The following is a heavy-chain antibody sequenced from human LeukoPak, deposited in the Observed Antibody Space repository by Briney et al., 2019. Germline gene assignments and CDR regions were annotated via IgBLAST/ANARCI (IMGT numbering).Heavy chain of an antibody. J-gene: IGHJ5*02. V-gene: IGHV4-61*08. D-gene: IGHD6-6*01. CDR3: AKTTSSSPWFDP. CDR2: VYYIGTT. CDR1: GGSVSSPDSY. Sequence: PSQTLSLTCIVSGGSVSSPDSYWSWIRQPPGKGLEWIGNVYYIGTTSYNSSLKSRVTISVYTSKNQFSLEVTSVTAADTAVYYCAKTTSSSPWFDPWGQGTLVTVSS.